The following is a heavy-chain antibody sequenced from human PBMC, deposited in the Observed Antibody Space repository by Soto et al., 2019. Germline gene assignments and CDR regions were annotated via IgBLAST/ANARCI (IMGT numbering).Heavy chain of an antibody. CDR3: ARDPPWVYYYGSGSHFDY. Sequence: GESLKISCAASGFTFSSYSMNWVRQAPGKGLEWVSYISSSSSTIYYADSVKGRFTISRDNAKNSLYLQMNSLRDEDTAVYYCARDPPWVYYYGSGSHFDYWGQGTLVTVSS. V-gene: IGHV3-48*02. CDR1: GFTFSSYS. CDR2: ISSSSSTI. D-gene: IGHD3-10*01. J-gene: IGHJ4*02.